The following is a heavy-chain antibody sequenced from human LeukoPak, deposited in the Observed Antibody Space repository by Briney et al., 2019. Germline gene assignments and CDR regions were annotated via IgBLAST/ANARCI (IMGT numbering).Heavy chain of an antibody. D-gene: IGHD3-10*01. V-gene: IGHV1-2*02. CDR1: GYTFTGYY. CDR3: ARDTSITMVRGVPYYYYMDV. CDR2: INPNSGGT. Sequence: ASVKVSCKASGYTFTGYYMHWVRQAPGQGLEWMGWINPNSGGTNYAQKFQGRVTMTRDTSISTAYMELSRLRSDDTAVYYCARDTSITMVRGVPYYYYMDVWGKGTTVTMSS. J-gene: IGHJ6*03.